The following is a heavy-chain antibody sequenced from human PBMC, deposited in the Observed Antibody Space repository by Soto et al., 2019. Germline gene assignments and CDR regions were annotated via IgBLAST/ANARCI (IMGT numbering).Heavy chain of an antibody. V-gene: IGHV1-18*04. J-gene: IGHJ6*02. Sequence: ASVKVSCKASGYTFTSYGISWVRQAPGQGLEWMGWISAYNGNTNYAQKPQGRVTMTTDTSTSTAYMELRSLRSDDTAVYYCARDKADYYYYGMDVWGQGTTVTVSS. CDR3: ARDKADYYYYGMDV. CDR1: GYTFTSYG. CDR2: ISAYNGNT.